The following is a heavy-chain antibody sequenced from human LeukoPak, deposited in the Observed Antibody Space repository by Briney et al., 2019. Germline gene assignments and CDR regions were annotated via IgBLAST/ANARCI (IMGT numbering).Heavy chain of an antibody. D-gene: IGHD2-2*01. V-gene: IGHV4-39*01. CDR3: ASSTIAQDAFDI. CDR1: GGSISSSSYY. Sequence: SETLSLTCTVSGGSISSSSYYWGWIRQPPGKGLEWIGSIYYSGSTYYNPSLKSRVTISVDTSKNQFSLKLSSVTAADTAVYYCASSTIAQDAFDIWGQGTMVTVSS. CDR2: IYYSGST. J-gene: IGHJ3*02.